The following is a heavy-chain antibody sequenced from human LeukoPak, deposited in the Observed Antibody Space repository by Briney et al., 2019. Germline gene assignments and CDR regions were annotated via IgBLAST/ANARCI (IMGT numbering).Heavy chain of an antibody. CDR2: INPSGGST. J-gene: IGHJ4*02. Sequence: GASVKVSCKASGYTFTSYYMHWLRQAPGQGLEWMGIINPSGGSTSYAQKFQGRVTMTRDTSTSTVYMELSSLRSEDTAVYYCARDNYGDYVTQCFDYWGQGTLVTVSS. CDR1: GYTFTSYY. V-gene: IGHV1-46*03. CDR3: ARDNYGDYVTQCFDY. D-gene: IGHD4-17*01.